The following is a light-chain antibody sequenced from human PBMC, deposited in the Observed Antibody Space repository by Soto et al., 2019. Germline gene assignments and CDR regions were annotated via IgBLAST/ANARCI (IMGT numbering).Light chain of an antibody. J-gene: IGLJ1*01. V-gene: IGLV2-14*01. CDR3: SSYASSSTYV. CDR2: EVS. CDR1: GSDVGGYNF. Sequence: QSVLTQPASVSGSPGQSITISCTGTGSDVGGYNFVSWYQQVPGKAPKLIIYEVSNRPSGVSNRFSGSKSGDTASLTISGLQAEDEADYYCSSYASSSTYVFGTGT.